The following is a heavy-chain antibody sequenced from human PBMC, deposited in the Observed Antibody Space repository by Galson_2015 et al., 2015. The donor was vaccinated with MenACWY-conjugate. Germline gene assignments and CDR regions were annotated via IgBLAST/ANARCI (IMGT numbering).Heavy chain of an antibody. CDR1: GGSISSRSHY. Sequence: SETLSLTCAVSGGSISSRSHYWGWIRQPPEKGLEWIGDTYYTENTYYNPSLMSRVTLSLDSSKNQVSLRLKSVTAGDTAVYYCARRSVGDALDIWGQGTLVTVSS. J-gene: IGHJ3*02. CDR2: TYYTENT. CDR3: ARRSVGDALDI. D-gene: IGHD2-15*01. V-gene: IGHV4-39*07.